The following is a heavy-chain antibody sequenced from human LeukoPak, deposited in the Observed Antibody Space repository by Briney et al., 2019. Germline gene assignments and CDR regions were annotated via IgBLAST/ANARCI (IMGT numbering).Heavy chain of an antibody. D-gene: IGHD3-22*01. J-gene: IGHJ4*02. CDR2: IQYDGSKK. V-gene: IGHV3-30*02. CDR3: ARGHGGYYSDSSGPVDY. Sequence: GGSLRLSCVASGFTFSSNGMHWVRQAPGKGLEWVTFIQYDGSKKYYADSVKGRFTISRDNAKNSLYLQMNSLRAEDTAVYYCARGHGGYYSDSSGPVDYWGQGTLVTVSS. CDR1: GFTFSSNG.